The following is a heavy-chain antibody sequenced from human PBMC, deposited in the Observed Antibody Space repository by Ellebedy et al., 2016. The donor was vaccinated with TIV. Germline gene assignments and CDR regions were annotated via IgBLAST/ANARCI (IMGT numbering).Heavy chain of an antibody. CDR2: ISSSGDTI. CDR3: ATLDYGRIFYYYGLDV. V-gene: IGHV3-48*02. J-gene: IGHJ6*02. D-gene: IGHD4-17*01. CDR1: GFSFSTFD. Sequence: GESLKISCAASGFSFSTFDMHWVRQAPGKGLEWLSYISSSGDTIYYADSVKGRFTISRDDAKNSLYLQMNSLRDDDTAVYYCATLDYGRIFYYYGLDVWGQGTTVTVSS.